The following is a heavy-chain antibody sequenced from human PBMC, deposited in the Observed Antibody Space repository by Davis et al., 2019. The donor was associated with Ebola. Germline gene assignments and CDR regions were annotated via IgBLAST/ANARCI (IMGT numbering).Heavy chain of an antibody. Sequence: GGSLRPSCAASGFPFSSYTMNWVRQTPGKGLEWVSSISSDGSYIFYADSAKGRFTISRDNAKNSLYLQMNSLKAEDTADYFCATSESFFDYAAYFHSWGQGTLLTVSS. D-gene: IGHD3-16*01. CDR2: ISSDGSYI. V-gene: IGHV3-21*06. J-gene: IGHJ4*02. CDR1: GFPFSSYT. CDR3: ATSESFFDYAAYFHS.